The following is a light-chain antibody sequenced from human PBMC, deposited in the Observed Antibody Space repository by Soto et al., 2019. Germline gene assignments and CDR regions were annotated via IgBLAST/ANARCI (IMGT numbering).Light chain of an antibody. CDR2: AAS. CDR1: QSISSY. J-gene: IGKJ2*01. Sequence: DIQMTQSPSSLSASVVDRVTITCRASQSISSYLNWYQQKPGKAPKLLIYAASSLQSGVPSRFSGSGSGTDFTLTISSLQPEDFATYYCQQSYSTPMYTFGQGTKLEIK. V-gene: IGKV1-39*01. CDR3: QQSYSTPMYT.